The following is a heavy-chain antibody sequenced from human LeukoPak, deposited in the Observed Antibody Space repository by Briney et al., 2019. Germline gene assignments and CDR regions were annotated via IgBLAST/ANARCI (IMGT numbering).Heavy chain of an antibody. J-gene: IGHJ4*02. CDR2: ISSSSSYI. V-gene: IGHV3-21*01. CDR1: GSTFSSYS. CDR3: ARGENNYGYYYFDY. Sequence: PGGSLRLSCAASGSTFSSYSTNWVRQAPGKGLEWVSSISSSSSYIYYADSVKGRFTISRDNAKNSLYLQMNSLRAEDTAVYYCARGENNYGYYYFDYWGQGTLVTVSS. D-gene: IGHD5-18*01.